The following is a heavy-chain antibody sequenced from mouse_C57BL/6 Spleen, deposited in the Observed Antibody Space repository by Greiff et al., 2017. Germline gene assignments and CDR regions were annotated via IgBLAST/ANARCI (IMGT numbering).Heavy chain of an antibody. D-gene: IGHD2-3*01. CDR3: ARPSYDGYYYYYAMDY. V-gene: IGHV8-8*01. Sequence: QVTLKVSGPGILQPSQTLSLTCSFSGFSLSTFGMGVGWIRQPSGKGLEWLAHIWWDDDKYYNPALKSRLTISKDTSKNQVFLKIANVDTADTATYYCARPSYDGYYYYYAMDYWGQGTSVTVSS. J-gene: IGHJ4*01. CDR2: IWWDDDK. CDR1: GFSLSTFGMG.